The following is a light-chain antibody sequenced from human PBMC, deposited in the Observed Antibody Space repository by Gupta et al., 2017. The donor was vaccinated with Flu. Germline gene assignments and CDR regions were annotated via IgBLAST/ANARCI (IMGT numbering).Light chain of an antibody. J-gene: IGLJ1*01. Sequence: QSALTQPRSVSGSPGQSVTISCTGTSSDVGGYNYVSWYPQHPGKAPKLMIYDVSKRPSGVPDRFSGSKSGNTASLTISGLQAEDEADYYCCSYAGSYSNYVFGTGTKVTVL. CDR1: SSDVGGYNY. CDR2: DVS. CDR3: CSYAGSYSNYV. V-gene: IGLV2-11*01.